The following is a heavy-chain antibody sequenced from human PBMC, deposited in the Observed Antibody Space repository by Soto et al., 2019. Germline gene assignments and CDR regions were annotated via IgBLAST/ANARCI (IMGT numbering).Heavy chain of an antibody. J-gene: IGHJ4*02. CDR1: GYTIISMNW. V-gene: IGHV4-4*02. D-gene: IGHD3-10*01. Sequence: SETLSLTCTVSGYTIISMNWWSWVRQPPGKGLEWIGEIHHSGSTNYNPSLKSRVTISVEKSKNQFSLKLSSVTAADTAVYYCARYDYGSGNDYNIDYWGQGILVTVSS. CDR2: IHHSGST. CDR3: ARYDYGSGNDYNIDY.